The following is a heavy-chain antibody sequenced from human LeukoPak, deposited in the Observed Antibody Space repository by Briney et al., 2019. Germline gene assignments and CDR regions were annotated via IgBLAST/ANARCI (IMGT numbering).Heavy chain of an antibody. CDR1: GGSFSGYY. CDR3: ARGSSLRLGELSLYRDFDY. D-gene: IGHD3-16*02. Sequence: SETLSPTCAVYGGSFSGYYWSWIRQPPGKGLEWIGYIYYSGSTNYNPSLKSRLTISIDTSRNQFSLKLSSVTAADTAVYYCARGSSLRLGELSLYRDFDYWGQGTLVTVSS. CDR2: IYYSGST. V-gene: IGHV4-59*01. J-gene: IGHJ4*02.